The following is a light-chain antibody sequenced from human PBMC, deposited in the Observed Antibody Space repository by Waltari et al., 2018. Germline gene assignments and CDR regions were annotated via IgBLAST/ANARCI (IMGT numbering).Light chain of an antibody. Sequence: DIVLTQSLDSLAVSLGERATINCKPSQTVLHSTDNNNYLAWYQQKLGQPPKLLIYWASTRASGVPDRFSGSGSGTDFTLAISSLQAEDVAVYYCQQYYDTPRTFGQGTRVEIK. CDR3: QQYYDTPRT. V-gene: IGKV4-1*01. J-gene: IGKJ1*01. CDR2: WAS. CDR1: QTVLHSTDNNNY.